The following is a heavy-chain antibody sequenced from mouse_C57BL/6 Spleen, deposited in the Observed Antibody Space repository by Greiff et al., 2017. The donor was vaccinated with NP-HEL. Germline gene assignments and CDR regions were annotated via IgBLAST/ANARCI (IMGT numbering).Heavy chain of an antibody. CDR2: IDPENGDT. CDR3: TTQNYFDY. CDR1: GFNIKDDY. Sequence: EVQLQQSGAELVRPGASVKLSCTASGFNIKDDYMHWVKPRPEQGLEWIGWIDPENGDTEYASKFQGKATITADTSSNTAYLQLSSLTSEDTAVYYCTTQNYFDYWGQGTTLTVSS. V-gene: IGHV14-4*01. J-gene: IGHJ2*01.